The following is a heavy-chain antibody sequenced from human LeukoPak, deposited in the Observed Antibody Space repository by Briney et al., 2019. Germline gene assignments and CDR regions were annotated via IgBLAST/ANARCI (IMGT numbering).Heavy chain of an antibody. V-gene: IGHV3-11*01. Sequence: PGGSLRLSCTASGFTCSDYYLSWIRQAPGKGLEWVWYISSSGSTIYYADSVNGRFTLSRDNAKNLLYLQMKSLRAEDTAVYYCARGGSSPSYEYNWFDPWGQGTLVTVS. CDR3: ARGGSSPSYEYNWFDP. J-gene: IGHJ5*02. D-gene: IGHD2-2*01. CDR2: ISSSGSTI. CDR1: GFTCSDYY.